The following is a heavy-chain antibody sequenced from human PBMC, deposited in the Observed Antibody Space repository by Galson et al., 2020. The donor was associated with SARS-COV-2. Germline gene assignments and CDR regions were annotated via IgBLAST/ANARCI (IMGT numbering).Heavy chain of an antibody. D-gene: IGHD3-16*01. Sequence: GESLKISCAASGFTFSSYAMHWVRQAPGKGLEWVAVISYDGSNKYYADSVKGRFTISRDNSKNTLYLQMNSLRAEDTAVYYCAREDPIWDAFDIWGQGTMVTVSS. J-gene: IGHJ3*02. CDR3: AREDPIWDAFDI. V-gene: IGHV3-30*04. CDR1: GFTFSSYA. CDR2: ISYDGSNK.